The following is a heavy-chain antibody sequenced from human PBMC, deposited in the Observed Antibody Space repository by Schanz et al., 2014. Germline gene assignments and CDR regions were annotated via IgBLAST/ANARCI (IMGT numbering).Heavy chain of an antibody. J-gene: IGHJ4*02. CDR2: ISYDGRNK. CDR3: ARANYRRKINFDY. CDR1: GFTFSSYA. D-gene: IGHD3-10*01. Sequence: QVQLLESGGGLVQPGGSLRLSCAASGFTFSSYAMSWVRQAPGKGLEWVAVISYDGRNKYYADSVKGRFTMSRDNSKNTLYLQMNSLRAEDTAVYYCARANYRRKINFDYWGRGTLVTVSS. V-gene: IGHV3-30*03.